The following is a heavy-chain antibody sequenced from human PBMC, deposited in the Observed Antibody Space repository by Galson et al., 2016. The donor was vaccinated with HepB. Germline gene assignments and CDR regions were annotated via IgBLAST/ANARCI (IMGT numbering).Heavy chain of an antibody. CDR1: GFTFSNAW. Sequence: SLRLSCAASGFTFSNAWMSWVRQAPGKGLEWVAMISYDGSNEYYADSVKGRVTISRDNSKNSLYLQMNSLRAEDTAVYFCAREERYCSSMGCQNPDYGMDVWGQGTTVTVSS. CDR3: AREERYCSSMGCQNPDYGMDV. CDR2: ISYDGSNE. V-gene: IGHV3-30*13. D-gene: IGHD2-2*01. J-gene: IGHJ6*02.